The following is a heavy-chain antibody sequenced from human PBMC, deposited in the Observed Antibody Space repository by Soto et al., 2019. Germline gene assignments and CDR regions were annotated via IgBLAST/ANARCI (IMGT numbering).Heavy chain of an antibody. J-gene: IGHJ3*02. V-gene: IGHV4-59*01. D-gene: IGHD2-2*01. CDR1: GGSISSYY. CDR2: IYYSGST. CDR3: AGDIVVVPAAIHNMPHDAFDI. Sequence: PSETLSLTCTVSGGSISSYYWSWIRQPPGKGLEWIGYIYYSGSTNYNPSLKSRVTISVDTSKNQFSLKLSSVTAADTAVYYCAGDIVVVPAAIHNMPHDAFDIWGQGTMVTVSS.